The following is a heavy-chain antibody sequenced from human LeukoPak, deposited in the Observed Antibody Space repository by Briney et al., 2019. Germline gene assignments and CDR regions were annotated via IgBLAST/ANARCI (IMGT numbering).Heavy chain of an antibody. Sequence: GGSLLQSCEASGFIFSTYGMHWVRQAPGKGLEWVAVISYDGSNKYYADSVKGRFTSSRDNSKNTLYLQMNSLRPEDTAVYYCAKNREDRYYYGLDDWAQWTTVAVSS. CDR3: AKNREDRYYYGLDD. CDR2: ISYDGSNK. J-gene: IGHJ6*01. D-gene: IGHD2-15*01. V-gene: IGHV3-30*18. CDR1: GFIFSTYG.